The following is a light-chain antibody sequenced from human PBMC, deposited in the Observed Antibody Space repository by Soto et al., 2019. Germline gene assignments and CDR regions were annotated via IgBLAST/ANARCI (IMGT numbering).Light chain of an antibody. Sequence: QSVLTQPPSASGTPGQRVTISCSGSSSNIGSNYVYWYQQLPGTAPKLLIYRNNQRPSGVPDRFSGSKSGTSASLAISGLRSEDEADYYCAAWDDSLSGPWVFGGGPKLTVL. CDR2: RNN. CDR1: SSNIGSNY. V-gene: IGLV1-47*01. CDR3: AAWDDSLSGPWV. J-gene: IGLJ3*02.